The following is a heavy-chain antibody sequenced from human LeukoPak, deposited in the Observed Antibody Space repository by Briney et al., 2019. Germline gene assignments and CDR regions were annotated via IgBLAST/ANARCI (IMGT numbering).Heavy chain of an antibody. V-gene: IGHV1-18*01. CDR2: ISAYNGNT. CDR1: GYTFTSYG. D-gene: IGHD6-19*01. CDR3: ARRYSSGWGAYYYYYMDV. J-gene: IGHJ6*03. Sequence: ASVKVSCKASGYTFTSYGISWVRQAPGQGLEWMGWISAYNGNTNYAQKLQGRVTMTTDTSTSTAYMELRSLRSDDTAVYYCARRYSSGWGAYYYYYMDVWGKGTTVTVSS.